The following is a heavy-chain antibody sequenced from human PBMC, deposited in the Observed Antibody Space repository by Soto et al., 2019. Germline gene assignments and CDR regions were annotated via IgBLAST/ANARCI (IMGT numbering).Heavy chain of an antibody. CDR3: ARSYGSGSRYYFDY. CDR2: IWYDGSNK. CDR1: GFTFSSYG. J-gene: IGHJ4*02. Sequence: QVQLVESGGGVVQPGRSLSLSCAASGFTFSSYGMHWVRQAPGKGLEWVAVIWYDGSNKYYADSVKGRFTISRDNSKNTLYLQMNSLRAEDTAVYYCARSYGSGSRYYFDYWGQGTLVTVSS. D-gene: IGHD3-10*01. V-gene: IGHV3-33*01.